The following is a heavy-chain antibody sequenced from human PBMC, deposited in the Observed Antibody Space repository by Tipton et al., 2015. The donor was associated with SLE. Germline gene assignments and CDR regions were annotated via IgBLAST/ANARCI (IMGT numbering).Heavy chain of an antibody. CDR2: VYYSRTT. Sequence: TLSLTCAVSGGSISSYEYYWDWIRQPPGKGLEWIGSVYYSRTTYYKPSLKSRVTVSVDTSKNQFSLRLSSVTAADTAMYYCARRAGGYQYYYGMDVWGQGTPITVSS. CDR3: ARRAGGYQYYYGMDV. CDR1: GGSISSYEYY. J-gene: IGHJ6*02. V-gene: IGHV4-39*07. D-gene: IGHD5-12*01.